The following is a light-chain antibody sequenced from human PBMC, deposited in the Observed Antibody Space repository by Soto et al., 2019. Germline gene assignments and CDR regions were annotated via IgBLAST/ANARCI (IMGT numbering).Light chain of an antibody. CDR1: QSFSSSY. CDR2: DAS. CDR3: QQRSNWPPT. J-gene: IGKJ1*01. Sequence: EIVLTQSPGTLSLSPGERATLSCRASQSFSSSYLAWYQQKPGQAPRLLIYDASNRATGIPARFSGSGSGTDFTLTISSLEPEDFAVYYCQQRSNWPPTFGQGTKVDIK. V-gene: IGKV3D-20*02.